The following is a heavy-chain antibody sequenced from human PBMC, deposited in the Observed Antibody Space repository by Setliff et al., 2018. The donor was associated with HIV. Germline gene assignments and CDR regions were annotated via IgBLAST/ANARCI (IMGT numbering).Heavy chain of an antibody. CDR1: GGSISNYY. CDR2: IYTTGST. CDR3: ARGGLGVVGAIDY. V-gene: IGHV4-4*07. Sequence: PSETLSLTCTVSGGSISNYYWSWIRQPPGKGLEWIGRIYTTGSTTYNPSGSTTYNRSLKSRVTISVDTSKNQFSLNLISVTAADTAVYYCARGGLGVVGAIDYWSQGTLVTVSS. D-gene: IGHD2-15*01. J-gene: IGHJ4*02.